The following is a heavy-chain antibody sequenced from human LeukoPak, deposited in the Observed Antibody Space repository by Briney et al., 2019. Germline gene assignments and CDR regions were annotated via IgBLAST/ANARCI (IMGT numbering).Heavy chain of an antibody. V-gene: IGHV4-34*01. CDR2: INHSGST. J-gene: IGHJ5*02. D-gene: IGHD6-19*01. CDR1: GVSFSGYY. CDR3: ARDSYVGWLA. Sequence: SETLSLTCAVYGVSFSGYYWSWIRQPPGKGLEWIGEINHSGSTNYNPSLKSRVTISVDTSKNQFSLKLSSVTAADTAVYYCARDSYVGWLAWGQGTLVTVSS.